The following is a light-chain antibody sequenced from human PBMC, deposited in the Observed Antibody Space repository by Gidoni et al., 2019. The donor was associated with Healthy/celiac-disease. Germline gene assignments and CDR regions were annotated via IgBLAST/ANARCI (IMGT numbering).Light chain of an antibody. V-gene: IGKV3-20*01. Sequence: ELVLTQSPGTLSLSPGERSTLSCRASQSVSSSYLAWYQQKPGQAPRLLIYGASSRATGVPDRFSGSGSGTDFIFTISRLKPEDFAVYYCQQYDRGITFGPGTKVDIK. CDR1: QSVSSSY. J-gene: IGKJ3*01. CDR2: GAS. CDR3: QQYDRGIT.